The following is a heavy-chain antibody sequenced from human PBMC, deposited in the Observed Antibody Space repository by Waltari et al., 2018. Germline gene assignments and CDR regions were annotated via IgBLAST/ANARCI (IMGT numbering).Heavy chain of an antibody. D-gene: IGHD6-19*01. J-gene: IGHJ4*02. CDR3: ARAPPNSSGWSGVEFDY. CDR2: INPNSGGT. Sequence: QVQLVQSGAEVKKPGASVKVSCKASGYTFTGHYMHRVRPAPGQGLEWMGWINPNSGGTNYAQKFQGRVTMTRDTSISTAYMELSRLRSDDTAVYYCARAPPNSSGWSGVEFDYWGQGTLVTVSS. V-gene: IGHV1-2*02. CDR1: GYTFTGHY.